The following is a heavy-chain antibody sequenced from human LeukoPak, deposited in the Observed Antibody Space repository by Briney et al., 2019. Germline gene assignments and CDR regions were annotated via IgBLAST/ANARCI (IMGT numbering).Heavy chain of an antibody. J-gene: IGHJ4*02. Sequence: PGRSLRLSCAASGFTFSSYAMHWVRQAPGKGLEWVAVISYDGSSKYYADSVKGRFTISRDNSKNTLYLQMNSLRAEDTAVYYCARVFYSSGWYGNFDYWGQGTLVTVSS. CDR2: ISYDGSSK. D-gene: IGHD6-19*01. CDR3: ARVFYSSGWYGNFDY. CDR1: GFTFSSYA. V-gene: IGHV3-30*04.